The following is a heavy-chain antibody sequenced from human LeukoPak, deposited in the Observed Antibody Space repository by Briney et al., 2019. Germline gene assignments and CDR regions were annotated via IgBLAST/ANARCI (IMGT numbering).Heavy chain of an antibody. CDR3: ALQGVRGASYYFDY. V-gene: IGHV1-3*04. CDR2: INTANGNT. Sequence: ASVKVSCKASGGTFSSYAISWVRQAPGQRLEWMGWINTANGNTKYSQKFQGRVTFTRDASASTAYMDLSSLTSEDTAVYYCALQGVRGASYYFDYWGQGTLVTVSS. CDR1: GGTFSSYA. D-gene: IGHD3-10*01. J-gene: IGHJ4*02.